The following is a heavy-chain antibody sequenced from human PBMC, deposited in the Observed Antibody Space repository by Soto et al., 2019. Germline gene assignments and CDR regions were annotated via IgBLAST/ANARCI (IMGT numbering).Heavy chain of an antibody. V-gene: IGHV3-66*01. J-gene: IGHJ4*02. CDR2: IQSGGST. CDR1: GFSFSSYG. D-gene: IGHD6-13*01. Sequence: GGSLRLSCAASGFSFSSYGMNWVRQAPGKGLEWVSVIQSGGSTYYADSVKGRFTISRDNSKNTLYLQMNSLRAEDTAVYYCARDLIAAADGTFDYWGQGTLVTVSS. CDR3: ARDLIAAADGTFDY.